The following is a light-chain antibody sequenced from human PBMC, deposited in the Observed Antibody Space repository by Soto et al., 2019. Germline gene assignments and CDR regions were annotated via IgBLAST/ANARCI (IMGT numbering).Light chain of an antibody. CDR3: SSYTSSSTYV. CDR1: SSDVGVYNY. Sequence: QSALTQPASVSGSPGQSITISCTGTSSDVGVYNYVSWYQQHPGKAPKLMIYDVSNRPSGVSNRFSGYNSGNPASLTISGLPAEYEADYYCSSYTSSSTYVFGIGTKLTVL. J-gene: IGLJ1*01. V-gene: IGLV2-14*01. CDR2: DVS.